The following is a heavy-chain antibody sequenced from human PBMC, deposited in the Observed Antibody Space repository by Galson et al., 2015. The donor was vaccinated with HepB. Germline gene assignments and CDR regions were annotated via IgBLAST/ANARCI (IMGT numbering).Heavy chain of an antibody. V-gene: IGHV5-51*03. CDR3: AGGSKYCSSPNCYIGWSTP. CDR1: GYSFTNYW. CDR2: IYPGDSDT. Sequence: QSGAEVKKPGESLKISCKGSGYSFTNYWIAWVRQVPGKGLEWMGIIYPGDSDTRYSPSFQGQVTISVDKSISTAYLQWGSLRTSDTAMYYCAGGSKYCSSPNCYIGWSTPSAQGTLVTVSS. J-gene: IGHJ5*02. D-gene: IGHD2-2*02.